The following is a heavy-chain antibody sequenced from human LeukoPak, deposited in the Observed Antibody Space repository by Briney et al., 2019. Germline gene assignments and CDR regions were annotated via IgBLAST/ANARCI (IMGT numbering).Heavy chain of an antibody. CDR2: VIRDGSFT. V-gene: IGHV3-74*01. D-gene: IGHD5-24*01. J-gene: IGHJ4*02. CDR1: GLKFRSYW. CDR3: VRDGDDFNFDY. Sequence: GGSLRLSWAASGLKFRSYWMHWVRQAPGKGLEWVSRVIRDGSFTNYADSVKGRFTISRDNAKNTLYLQMSSLRAEDTAVYFCVRDGDDFNFDYWGQGSLVTVSS.